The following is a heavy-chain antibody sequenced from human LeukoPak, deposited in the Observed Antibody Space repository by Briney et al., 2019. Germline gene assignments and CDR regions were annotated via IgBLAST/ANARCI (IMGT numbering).Heavy chain of an antibody. V-gene: IGHV3-30*18. CDR3: AKDQDSYGYDY. J-gene: IGHJ4*02. CDR1: GFTFSSYG. CDR2: ISYDGSNK. D-gene: IGHD5-18*01. Sequence: GRSLRLSCAASGFTFSSYGMHWVRQAPGKGLEWVAVISYDGSNKYYADSVKGRFTISRDNSKNTLYLQMNSLRAEDTAVYYCAKDQDSYGYDYWGQGTLATVSS.